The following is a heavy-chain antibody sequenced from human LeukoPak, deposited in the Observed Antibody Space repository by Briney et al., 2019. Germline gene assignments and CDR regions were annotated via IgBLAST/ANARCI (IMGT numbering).Heavy chain of an antibody. CDR3: ARGAGRYGDYRDY. V-gene: IGHV3-11*04. CDR1: GFSFSDYF. D-gene: IGHD4-17*01. Sequence: GGSLRLSCAGSGFSFSDYFMSWVRQAPGKGLEWVSYISSSGSATTYADSVRGRFTVSRDNAMNSLYLQMNSLRAEDTAVYYCARGAGRYGDYRDYWGQGTLVTVSS. J-gene: IGHJ4*02. CDR2: ISSSGSAT.